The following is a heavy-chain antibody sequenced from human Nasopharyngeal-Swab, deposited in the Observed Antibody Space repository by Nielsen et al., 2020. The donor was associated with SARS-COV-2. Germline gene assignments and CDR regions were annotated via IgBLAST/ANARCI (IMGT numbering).Heavy chain of an antibody. V-gene: IGHV3-21*01. J-gene: IGHJ5*02. CDR2: ISSSSYI. CDR1: GFTFSSYS. D-gene: IGHD3-10*01. Sequence: GESLKISCAASGFTFSSYSMNWVRQAPGKGLEWVSSISSSSYIYYADSVKGRFTISRDNAKNSLYLQMNSLRAEDTAVYYCARDRFTMVRGAFDPWGQGTLVTVSS. CDR3: ARDRFTMVRGAFDP.